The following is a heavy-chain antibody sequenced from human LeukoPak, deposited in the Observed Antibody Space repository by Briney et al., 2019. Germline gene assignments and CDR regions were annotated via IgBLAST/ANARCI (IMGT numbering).Heavy chain of an antibody. D-gene: IGHD3-9*01. Sequence: GGSLRLSCAASGFTFDDYAMHWVRQPTGKGREWVSAIGTAGDTYYSHSVKGRFTISRENAKNSLYLHMNSLSAGDTAVYFCARGHMLTGYYNFAWFDPWGQGTLVTVSS. CDR1: GFTFDDYA. V-gene: IGHV3-13*01. CDR3: ARGHMLTGYYNFAWFDP. CDR2: IGTAGDT. J-gene: IGHJ5*02.